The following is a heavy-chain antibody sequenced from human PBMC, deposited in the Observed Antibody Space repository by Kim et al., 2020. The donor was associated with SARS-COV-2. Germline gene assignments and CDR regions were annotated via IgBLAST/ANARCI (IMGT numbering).Heavy chain of an antibody. D-gene: IGHD3-10*01. Sequence: SETLSLTCSVSGDSISSSNSYWGWVRQSPGKGLEWIAIFYPGGTTYYDPSLKSRVTMSVDTSKNQFSLNLYSVTVADTAVYYCAKHRGDDWGQGTLVTVSS. V-gene: IGHV4-39*01. J-gene: IGHJ4*02. CDR2: FYPGGTT. CDR1: GDSISSSNSY. CDR3: AKHRGDD.